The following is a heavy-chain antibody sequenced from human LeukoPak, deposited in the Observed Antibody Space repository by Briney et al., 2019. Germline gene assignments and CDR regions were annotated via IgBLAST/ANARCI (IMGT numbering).Heavy chain of an antibody. CDR1: GFTFSSYW. CDR3: ARAGFDFSFDY. V-gene: IGHV3-48*04. J-gene: IGHJ4*02. D-gene: IGHD3-9*01. Sequence: GGSLRLSCAASGFTFSSYWMYWVRQAPGKGLEWVSSISSSGSTIYYADSVKGRFTISRDNAKNSLYLQMTSLRAEDTAVYYCARAGFDFSFDYWGQGTLVTVSS. CDR2: ISSSGSTI.